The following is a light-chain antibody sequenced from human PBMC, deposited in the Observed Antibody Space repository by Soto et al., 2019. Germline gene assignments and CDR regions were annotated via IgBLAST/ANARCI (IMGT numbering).Light chain of an antibody. CDR2: DAS. J-gene: IGKJ1*01. Sequence: IQMNQSPSTLSASVGDRVTITCRASQSISTWLAWYQQKPGKAPKLLIYDASSLESGVPSRFSGSGYGSEFTLIISSLQPDDSATYYCHQYNSYPRTFGQGTKVDI. CDR1: QSISTW. V-gene: IGKV1-5*01. CDR3: HQYNSYPRT.